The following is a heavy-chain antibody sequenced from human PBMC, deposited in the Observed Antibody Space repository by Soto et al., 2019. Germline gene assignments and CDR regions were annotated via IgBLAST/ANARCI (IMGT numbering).Heavy chain of an antibody. Sequence: QVRVVESGGGVVQPGRSLRLSCAASGFTFSTYAMHWVRQAPGKGLEWVAGASYDGNDKDYADSVKGRFTISRDNSKNTLYLQRSSLRVDDPAVYYCARGVGNNWNYVWFDPWGQGTLVTVSS. CDR1: GFTFSTYA. CDR2: ASYDGNDK. J-gene: IGHJ5*02. D-gene: IGHD1-7*01. V-gene: IGHV3-30*03. CDR3: ARGVGNNWNYVWFDP.